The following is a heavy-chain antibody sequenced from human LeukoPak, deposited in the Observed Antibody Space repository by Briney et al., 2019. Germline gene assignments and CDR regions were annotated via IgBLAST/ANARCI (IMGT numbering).Heavy chain of an antibody. CDR3: ARIVDIVATADDAFDI. CDR2: ISSSSSTI. J-gene: IGHJ3*02. CDR1: GFTFSSYS. V-gene: IGHV3-48*04. Sequence: PGGSLRLSCAASGFTFSSYSTNWVRQAPGKGLEWVSYISSSSSTIYYADSVKGRFTISRDNAKNSLYLQMNSLRAEDTAVYYCARIVDIVATADDAFDIWGQGTMVTVSS. D-gene: IGHD5-12*01.